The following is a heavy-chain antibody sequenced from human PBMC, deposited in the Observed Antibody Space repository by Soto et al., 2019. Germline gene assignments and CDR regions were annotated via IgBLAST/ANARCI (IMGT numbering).Heavy chain of an antibody. Sequence: ASVKVSCKASGYTFTSYYMHWVRQAPGQGLEWMGVINPSGGSTSYAQKFQGRVTMTRDTSTSTVYMELSSLRSEDTAVYYCARDREPGIAAAGDAFDIWGQGTMVTVSS. J-gene: IGHJ3*02. CDR3: ARDREPGIAAAGDAFDI. CDR1: GYTFTSYY. D-gene: IGHD6-13*01. CDR2: INPSGGST. V-gene: IGHV1-46*01.